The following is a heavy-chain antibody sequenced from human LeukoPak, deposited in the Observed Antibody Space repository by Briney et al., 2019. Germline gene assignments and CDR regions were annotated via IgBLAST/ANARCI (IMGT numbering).Heavy chain of an antibody. J-gene: IGHJ4*02. V-gene: IGHV3-21*01. CDR1: GFTFSSYS. CDR2: ISSSSSYI. D-gene: IGHD2/OR15-2a*01. CDR3: ARVVTTFHFDY. Sequence: GGSLRLSCAASGFTFSSYSMNWVRQAPGKGLEWVSSISSSSSYIYYADSVKGRFTISRDNAKKSLYLQMNSLRAEDTAVYYCARVVTTFHFDYWGQGTLVTVSS.